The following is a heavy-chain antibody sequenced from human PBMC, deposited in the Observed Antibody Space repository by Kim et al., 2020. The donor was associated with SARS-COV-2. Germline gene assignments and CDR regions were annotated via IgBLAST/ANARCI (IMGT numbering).Heavy chain of an antibody. CDR3: ARDINSGSYFDH. CDR2: VWFDGSNK. Sequence: GGSLRLSCAASGFRFDGYGMHWVRQSPGRGLEWVAIVWFDGSNKYYSESVRGRFTVSRDNSRNTLYLEMNSLRPEDTAIYYCARDINSGSYFDHWGQGTLVTVPS. J-gene: IGHJ4*02. V-gene: IGHV3-33*01. D-gene: IGHD1-26*01. CDR1: GFRFDGYG.